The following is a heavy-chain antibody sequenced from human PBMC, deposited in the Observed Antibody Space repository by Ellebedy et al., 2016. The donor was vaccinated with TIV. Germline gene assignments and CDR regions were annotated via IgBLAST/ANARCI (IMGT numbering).Heavy chain of an antibody. CDR1: GFSFSSYS. J-gene: IGHJ3*02. CDR3: ARDMAWGNERVIDGFDI. CDR2: MSGSTITT. D-gene: IGHD7-27*01. Sequence: GGSLRLSCAASGFSFSSYSMNWVRQAPGQGLTWVSYMSGSTITTYYADSVKGRFTISRDNAKNSLYLQMNSLRAEDTAVYYCARDMAWGNERVIDGFDIWGQGTMVTVSS. V-gene: IGHV3-48*04.